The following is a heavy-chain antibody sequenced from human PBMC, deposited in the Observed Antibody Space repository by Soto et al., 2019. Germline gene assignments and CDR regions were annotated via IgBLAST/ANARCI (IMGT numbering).Heavy chain of an antibody. D-gene: IGHD3-16*01. CDR1: GFTFSSYA. V-gene: IGHV3-23*01. CDR2: ISGSGGST. CDR3: AKNHRDYGGEGAPHF. Sequence: GGSLRLSCAASGFTFSSYAMSWVRQAPGKGLEWVSAISGSGGSTYYADSVKGRFTISRDNSKNTLYLQMNSLRAEDTDVYYCAKNHRDYGGEGAPHFWGQGTLVTVSS. J-gene: IGHJ4*02.